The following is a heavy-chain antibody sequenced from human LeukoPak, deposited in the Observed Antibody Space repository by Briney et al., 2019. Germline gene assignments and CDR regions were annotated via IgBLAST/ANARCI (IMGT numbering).Heavy chain of an antibody. J-gene: IGHJ6*02. V-gene: IGHV3-53*01. D-gene: IGHD3-9*01. CDR2: IYSGGST. CDR1: GFTSSSYW. Sequence: GGSLRLSCAASGFTSSSYWMSWVRQAPGKGLEWVSVIYSGGSTYYADSVKGRFTISRDNSKNTLFLQMNSLRAEDTAVYYCARVDYDISSLDVWGQGTTVTVSS. CDR3: ARVDYDISSLDV.